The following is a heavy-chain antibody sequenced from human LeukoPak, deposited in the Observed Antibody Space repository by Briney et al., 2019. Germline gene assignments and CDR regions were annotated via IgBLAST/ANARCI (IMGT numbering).Heavy chain of an antibody. D-gene: IGHD6-13*01. CDR1: GGSISSHY. J-gene: IGHJ4*02. Sequence: PSETLSLTCIVSGGSISSHYWSWIRQPPGKGLEWIGYIYYSGSTNYNPSLKSRVTISVDTSKNQFSLNLSSVTAADTAVYYCARGYSSSRFYWGQGTLVTVSS. CDR2: IYYSGST. CDR3: ARGYSSSRFY. V-gene: IGHV4-59*11.